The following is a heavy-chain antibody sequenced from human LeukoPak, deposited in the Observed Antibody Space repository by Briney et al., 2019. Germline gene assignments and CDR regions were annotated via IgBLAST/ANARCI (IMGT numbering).Heavy chain of an antibody. D-gene: IGHD6-19*01. CDR3: AKESRRMAGTRDFDY. J-gene: IGHJ4*02. V-gene: IGHV3-23*01. Sequence: GGSLRLSCAASGFTFSSYAMNWVRQAPGKGLEWVSAISDSGGSTYYADSVKGRFTISRDNSKNTLYLQMNSLRAEDTAVYYCAKESRRMAGTRDFDYWGQGTLVTVSS. CDR2: ISDSGGST. CDR1: GFTFSSYA.